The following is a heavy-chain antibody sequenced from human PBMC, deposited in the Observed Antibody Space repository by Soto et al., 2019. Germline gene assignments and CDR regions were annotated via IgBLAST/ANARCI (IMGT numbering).Heavy chain of an antibody. V-gene: IGHV3-23*01. CDR3: AKDFEDTSSSYIFDY. D-gene: IGHD6-6*01. CDR1: GFTFSTYG. Sequence: GGSLRLSCVASGFTFSTYGMSWVRQAPGKGLEWVSSISYSGRTTYYADSVKGHFTISRDNSKNTLYLQMNSLRVEDTAIYYCAKDFEDTSSSYIFDYWGHGTLVTVSS. CDR2: ISYSGRTT. J-gene: IGHJ4*01.